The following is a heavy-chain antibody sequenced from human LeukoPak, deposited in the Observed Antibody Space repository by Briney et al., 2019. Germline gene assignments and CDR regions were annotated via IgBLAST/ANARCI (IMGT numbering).Heavy chain of an antibody. CDR1: GGTFSSYA. CDR2: IIPILGIA. V-gene: IGHV1-69*04. D-gene: IGHD4-17*01. Sequence: SVKVSCKASGGTFSSYAISWVRQAPGQGLEWMGRIIPILGIANYAQKFQGRVTITADKSTSTAYMELSSLRSEDTAVYYCARDLYGDSRPFDYWGQGTLVTVSS. CDR3: ARDLYGDSRPFDY. J-gene: IGHJ4*02.